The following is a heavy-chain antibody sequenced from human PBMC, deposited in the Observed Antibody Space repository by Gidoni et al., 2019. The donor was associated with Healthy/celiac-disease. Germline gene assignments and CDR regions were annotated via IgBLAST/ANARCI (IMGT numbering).Heavy chain of an antibody. CDR1: GGTFSSYA. Sequence: QVQLVQSGAEVKKPGSSVKVSCKASGGTFSSYAISWVRQAPGQGLEWMGGIIPIFGTANYAQKFQGRVTITADESTSTAYMELSSLRSEDTAVYYCARYPPPSERKGKEYSSAHDRDHYYYYYYGMDVWGQGTTVTVSS. CDR3: ARYPPPSERKGKEYSSAHDRDHYYYYYYGMDV. J-gene: IGHJ6*02. CDR2: IIPIFGTA. V-gene: IGHV1-69*01. D-gene: IGHD5-18*01.